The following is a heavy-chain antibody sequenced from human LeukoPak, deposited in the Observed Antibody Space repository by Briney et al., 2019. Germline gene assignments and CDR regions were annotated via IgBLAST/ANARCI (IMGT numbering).Heavy chain of an antibody. CDR1: GFTLSSYA. V-gene: IGHV3-30*04. CDR3: AGGAGINYYYGMDV. CDR2: ISYDGSNK. D-gene: IGHD6-19*01. Sequence: GGSLRLSCAASGFTLSSYAMHWVRQAPGKGLEWVAVISYDGSNKYYADSVKGRFTISRDNSKNTLYLQMNSLRAEDTAVYYCAGGAGINYYYGMDVWGKGTTVTVSS. J-gene: IGHJ6*04.